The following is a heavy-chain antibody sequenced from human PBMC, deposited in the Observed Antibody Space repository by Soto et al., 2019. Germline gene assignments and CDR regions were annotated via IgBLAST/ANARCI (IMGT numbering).Heavy chain of an antibody. J-gene: IGHJ4*02. Sequence: PGGSLRLSCTASGITFRSYGMHWIRQAPGKGLEWVAVISFDGHHKYLADSVKGRFTISRDNSKNTLYLQMSTLRPEDTAVYYCAKDRLPDFFDSSGLDHWGQGILVTVSS. CDR2: ISFDGHHK. CDR1: GITFRSYG. D-gene: IGHD3-22*01. CDR3: AKDRLPDFFDSSGLDH. V-gene: IGHV3-30*18.